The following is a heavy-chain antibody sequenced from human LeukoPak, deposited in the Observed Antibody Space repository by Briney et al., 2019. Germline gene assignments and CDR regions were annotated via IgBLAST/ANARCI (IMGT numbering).Heavy chain of an antibody. CDR1: GFTFSSYS. Sequence: GGSLRLSCAASGFTFSSYSMNWLRQTPGQGLEWVSSISSGSGYIHYADSVKGRFTISRDNAKKSLYLQMHSLRDEDTAVYYCARTWLSSGFLFDYWGQGTLVTVSS. V-gene: IGHV3-21*01. J-gene: IGHJ4*02. CDR3: ARTWLSSGFLFDY. CDR2: ISSGSGYI. D-gene: IGHD3-22*01.